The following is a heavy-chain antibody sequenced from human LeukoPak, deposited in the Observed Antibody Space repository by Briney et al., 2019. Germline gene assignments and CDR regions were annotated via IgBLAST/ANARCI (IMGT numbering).Heavy chain of an antibody. CDR3: ARDRSDFWSGYSYYMDV. CDR1: GYTFTSYG. CDR2: ISAYNGNT. D-gene: IGHD3-3*01. Sequence: APVKVSCKASGYTFTSYGISWVRQAPGQGLEWMGWISAYNGNTNYAQKLQGRVTMTTDTSTSTAYMELRSLRSDDTAVYYCARDRSDFWSGYSYYMDVWGKGTTVTVSS. V-gene: IGHV1-18*01. J-gene: IGHJ6*03.